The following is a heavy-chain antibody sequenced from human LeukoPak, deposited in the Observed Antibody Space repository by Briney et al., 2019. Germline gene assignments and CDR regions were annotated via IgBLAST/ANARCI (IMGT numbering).Heavy chain of an antibody. V-gene: IGHV4-31*03. CDR1: GGSISRGGFY. J-gene: IGHJ6*03. CDR3: ARDRGFGAYYYYYMYV. CDR2: IYYSGST. Sequence: SETLSLTCTVSGGSISRGGFYWSWLRQQPGKGLEWIGYIYYSGSTYYNPSLKSRVNISVVTSKNQIYLKLSSVTAANTAVYYCARDRGFGAYYYYYMYVWGKGTTVTVSS. D-gene: IGHD3-10*01.